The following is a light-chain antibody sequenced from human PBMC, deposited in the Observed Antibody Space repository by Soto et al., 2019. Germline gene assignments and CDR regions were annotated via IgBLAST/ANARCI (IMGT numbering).Light chain of an antibody. J-gene: IGKJ2*01. CDR1: QSISSY. CDR3: QQSYSTPYT. V-gene: IGKV1-39*01. CDR2: AAS. Sequence: DIQMPQSPSSLFASVGDRVTITCRASQSISSYLNWYQQKPGKAPKVLIYAASSLQSGVPSRFSGSGSGTDFTLTISSLQPEDVATYYCQQSYSTPYTFGQGTKLEIK.